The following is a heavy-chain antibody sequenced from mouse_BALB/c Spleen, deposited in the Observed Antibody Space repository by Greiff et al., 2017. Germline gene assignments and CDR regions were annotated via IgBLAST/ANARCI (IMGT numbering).Heavy chain of an antibody. J-gene: IGHJ2*01. CDR3: ARDWDFDY. CDR2: ISSGGST. CDR1: GFTFSSYA. D-gene: IGHD4-1*01. Sequence: EVHLVESGGGLVKPGGSLKLSCAASGFTFSSYAMSWVRQTPEKRLEWVASISSGGSTYYPDSVKGRFTISRDNARNILYLQMSSLRSEDTAMYYCARDWDFDYWGQGTTLTVSS. V-gene: IGHV5-6-5*01.